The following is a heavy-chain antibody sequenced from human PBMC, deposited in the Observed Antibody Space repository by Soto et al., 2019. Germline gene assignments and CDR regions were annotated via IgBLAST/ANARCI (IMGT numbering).Heavy chain of an antibody. D-gene: IGHD2-21*02. CDR3: AKGFIVVVTVIRPDDSFDV. Sequence: EVQLLESGGGLVQPGGSLRLSCAASGFTFGNYGMNWVRQAPGKGLEWVSGISGGGGSTYYADSVKGRFTISRDPSKNTVFLEMNSLRAEDTAVYYCAKGFIVVVTVIRPDDSFDVWCQGTLVTVSS. CDR1: GFTFGNYG. V-gene: IGHV3-23*01. J-gene: IGHJ3*01. CDR2: ISGGGGST.